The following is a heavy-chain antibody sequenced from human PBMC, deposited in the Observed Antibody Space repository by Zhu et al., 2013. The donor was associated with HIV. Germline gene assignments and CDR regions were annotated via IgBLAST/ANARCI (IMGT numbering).Heavy chain of an antibody. Sequence: VQLVESGGGLIQPGGSLRLSCAASGFTFSDYYMSWIRQAPGKGLEWVSYISSSGSSMYYADSVRGRFTISRDKAENSLYLQMNSLRAEDTAVYYCARGIAAAGTLFDYWGQGTLVTVS. CDR3: ARGIAAAGTLFDY. CDR1: GFTFSDYY. CDR2: ISSSGSSM. D-gene: IGHD6-13*01. J-gene: IGHJ4*02. V-gene: IGHV3-11*01.